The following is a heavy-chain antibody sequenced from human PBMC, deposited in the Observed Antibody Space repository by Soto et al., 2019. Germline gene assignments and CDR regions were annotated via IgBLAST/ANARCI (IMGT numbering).Heavy chain of an antibody. Sequence: KPSETLSLTCTVSGGSISSSSYYWGWIRQPPGKGLEWIGSIYYSGSTYYNPSLKSRVTISVDTSKNQFSLKLSSVTAADTAVYYCARRGLHCSGGSCYHWFDPWGQGTLVTVSS. CDR1: GGSISSSSYY. CDR2: IYYSGST. V-gene: IGHV4-39*01. D-gene: IGHD2-15*01. J-gene: IGHJ5*02. CDR3: ARRGLHCSGGSCYHWFDP.